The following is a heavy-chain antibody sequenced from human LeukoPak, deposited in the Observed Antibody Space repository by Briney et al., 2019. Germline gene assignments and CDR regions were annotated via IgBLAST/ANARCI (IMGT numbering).Heavy chain of an antibody. J-gene: IGHJ4*02. CDR1: GGTFSSYA. CDR2: IIPIFGTA. CDR3: ARSGYDSSGYYGY. V-gene: IGHV1-69*13. Sequence: SVKVSCKASGGTFSSYAISWVRQAPGQGLEWMEGIIPIFGTANYAQKFQGRVTITADESTSTAYMELSSLRSEDTAVYYCARSGYDSSGYYGYWGQGTLVTVSS. D-gene: IGHD3-22*01.